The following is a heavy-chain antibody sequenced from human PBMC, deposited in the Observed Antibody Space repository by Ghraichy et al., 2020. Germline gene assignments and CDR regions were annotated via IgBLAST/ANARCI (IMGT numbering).Heavy chain of an antibody. V-gene: IGHV3-48*01. Sequence: GGSLRLSCAASGFTFSTYNMNWLRQAPGKGLEWIAFINSGTRTLLYADSVKGRFTISRDDAKNSLYLQMDTLRAEDTAVYYCARPYKIGQHLVWGRGTMVTVSS. CDR2: INSGTRTL. CDR1: GFTFSTYN. CDR3: ARPYKIGQHLV. J-gene: IGHJ3*01. D-gene: IGHD3-3*02.